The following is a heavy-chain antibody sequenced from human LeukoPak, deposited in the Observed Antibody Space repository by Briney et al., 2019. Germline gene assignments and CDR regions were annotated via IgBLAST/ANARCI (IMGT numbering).Heavy chain of an antibody. V-gene: IGHV3-20*04. J-gene: IGHJ4*02. CDR3: ARDVTYYDFWRGYHYFAY. Sequence: PGCSLRLSGASSGFTFDHYGMSWVRQAPGKGLDWVSVIKWNGCSTGYADSGKGRFTSCRDNAKNSLALQLNSRSAEATAVSYCARDVTYYDFWRGYHYFAYSGQGTLVTVSS. CDR2: IKWNGCST. CDR1: GFTFDHYG. D-gene: IGHD3-3*01.